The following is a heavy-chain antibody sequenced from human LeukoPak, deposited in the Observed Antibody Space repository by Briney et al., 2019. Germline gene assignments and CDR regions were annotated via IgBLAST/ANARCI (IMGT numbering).Heavy chain of an antibody. CDR3: ARHNVRGASHWLDP. J-gene: IGHJ5*02. Sequence: TSETLSLTCAVYGGSLSGYYWSWIRQPPGKGLEWIGIINHSGRTYYKPSLKSRITISVDTSNNKFSLKLSSVTAADTAVYFCARHNVRGASHWLDPWGQGTQVTVSS. D-gene: IGHD3-10*01. CDR1: GGSLSGYY. CDR2: INHSGRT. V-gene: IGHV4-34*01.